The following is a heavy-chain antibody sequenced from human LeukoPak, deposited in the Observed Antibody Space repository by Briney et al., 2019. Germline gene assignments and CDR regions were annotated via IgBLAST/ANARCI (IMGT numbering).Heavy chain of an antibody. J-gene: IGHJ3*02. V-gene: IGHV3-74*01. CDR1: GFTFSSYW. CDR3: VRPYDSSGYQWNDAFDI. CDR2: IKGDGSGT. D-gene: IGHD3-22*01. Sequence: PGGSLRLSCAASGFTFSSYWMQWVRQAPGKGLVWLSRIKGDGSGTNYADSVKGRFTISRDNAKNTLSLQMNSLRAEDTAVYYCVRPYDSSGYQWNDAFDIWGQGTMVTVSP.